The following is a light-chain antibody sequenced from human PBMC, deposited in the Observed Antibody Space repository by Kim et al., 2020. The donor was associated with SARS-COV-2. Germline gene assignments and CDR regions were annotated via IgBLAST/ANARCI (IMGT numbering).Light chain of an antibody. Sequence: DIQMTQSPSSLSASVGDTVTISCRASQSIHTYLNWYQHKPGQAPKVLISAASTLQSGVPSRFRGSGSETDFTLTISSLQPEDFATYYCQQSYSTLPLSFGGGTKVDIK. CDR2: AAS. J-gene: IGKJ4*01. V-gene: IGKV1-39*01. CDR3: QQSYSTLPLS. CDR1: QSIHTY.